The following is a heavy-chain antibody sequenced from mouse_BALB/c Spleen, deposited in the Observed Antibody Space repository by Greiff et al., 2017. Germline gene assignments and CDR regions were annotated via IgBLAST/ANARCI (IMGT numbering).Heavy chain of an antibody. CDR1: GFSLTSYG. D-gene: IGHD1-1*02. CDR2: IWAGGST. J-gene: IGHJ4*01. CDR3: ARDLGGIYAMDY. Sequence: QVHVKQSGPGLVAPSQSLSITCTVSGFSLTSYGVHWVRQPPGKGLEWLGVIWAGGSTNYNSALMSRLSISKDNSKSQVFLKMNSLQTDDTAMDYCARDLGGIYAMDYWGQGTSVTVSS. V-gene: IGHV2-9*02.